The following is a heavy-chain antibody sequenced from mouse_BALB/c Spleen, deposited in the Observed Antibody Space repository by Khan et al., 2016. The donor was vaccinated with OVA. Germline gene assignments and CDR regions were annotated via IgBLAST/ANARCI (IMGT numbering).Heavy chain of an antibody. CDR2: INTYTGAP. Sequence: QIQLVQSGPELKKPGETVKISCKASGYTFTNYRMNWMKQAPGKGLKWMGWINTYTGAPTYGDDFKGRFAFSLETSASTAYLQINNLKNEDMATYFCARESSYWYFDVWGAGTTVTVSS. V-gene: IGHV9-1*02. CDR3: ARESSYWYFDV. J-gene: IGHJ1*01. CDR1: GYTFTNYR. D-gene: IGHD1-1*01.